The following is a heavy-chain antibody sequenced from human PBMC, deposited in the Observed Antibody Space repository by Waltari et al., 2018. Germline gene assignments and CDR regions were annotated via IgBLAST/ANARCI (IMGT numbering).Heavy chain of an antibody. CDR1: GHTLTELS. CDR2: FDPRDGDR. D-gene: IGHD3-3*01. V-gene: IGHV1-24*01. J-gene: IGHJ4*02. CDR3: ATGLITISGVTNDF. Sequence: QVQLIQSGAEVKKPGASLRVSCKVSGHTLTELSMHWVRQAPGKGLEWMAGFDPRDGDRRCARAFQGRITMTEDTPADTAYLELSSLRSNDTAIYFCATGLITISGVTNDFWGQGTLVTVSS.